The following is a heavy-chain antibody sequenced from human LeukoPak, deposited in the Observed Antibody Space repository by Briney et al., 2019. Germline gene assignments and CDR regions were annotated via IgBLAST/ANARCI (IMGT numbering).Heavy chain of an antibody. J-gene: IGHJ4*02. CDR3: AKDHSADGWPTFEY. Sequence: GGSLRLSCAASGFTVSSYYMSWVRQAPGKGLEWVSVIYSGGSTDYADSVKGRFTISRDNSKNTLYLQMNSLRADDSAIYYCAKDHSADGWPTFEYWGQGTLVTVSS. CDR1: GFTVSSYY. CDR2: IYSGGST. V-gene: IGHV3-53*01. D-gene: IGHD5-24*01.